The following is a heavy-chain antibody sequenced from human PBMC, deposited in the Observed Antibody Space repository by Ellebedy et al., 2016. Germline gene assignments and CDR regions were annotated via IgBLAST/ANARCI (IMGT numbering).Heavy chain of an antibody. Sequence: GGSLRLSCGASGFTFSTYSMNWVRQAPGKGLEWVSYISSSGSPIYYADSVKGRFTISRDNAKNSLYLQMNSLRAEDTAVYYCARELVGFDYWGQGTLVTVSS. D-gene: IGHD2-8*02. CDR1: GFTFSTYS. CDR2: ISSSGSPI. CDR3: ARELVGFDY. V-gene: IGHV3-48*01. J-gene: IGHJ4*02.